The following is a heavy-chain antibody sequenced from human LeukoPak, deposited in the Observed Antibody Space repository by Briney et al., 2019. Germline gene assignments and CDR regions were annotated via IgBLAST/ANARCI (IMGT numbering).Heavy chain of an antibody. CDR2: VGGSGGST. CDR1: GFSFRDYA. V-gene: IGHV3-23*01. J-gene: IGHJ4*02. Sequence: GGSLRLSCEASGFSFRDYAMNWVRQAPGKGLEWVASVGGSGGSTYYADSVKGRFTISRDNSKGTMSLQMNSLRAEDTAIYFCARGAVVIQQFFKHWGQGILVSVSS. D-gene: IGHD1-1*01. CDR3: ARGAVVIQQFFKH.